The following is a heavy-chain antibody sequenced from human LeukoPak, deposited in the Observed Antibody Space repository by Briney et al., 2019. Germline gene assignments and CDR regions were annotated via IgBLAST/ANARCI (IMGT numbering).Heavy chain of an antibody. CDR3: ARREGTKVVAARRFDP. CDR1: GGSFSRYY. CDR2: INHSGST. V-gene: IGHV4-34*01. Sequence: SETLSLTCAVYGGSFSRYYWSWIRQPPEKGLEWIGEINHSGSTNYNPSLKSRVTISVDTSKNQFSLKLSSVTAADTAVYYCARREGTKVVAARRFDPWGQGTLVTVSS. D-gene: IGHD2-15*01. J-gene: IGHJ5*02.